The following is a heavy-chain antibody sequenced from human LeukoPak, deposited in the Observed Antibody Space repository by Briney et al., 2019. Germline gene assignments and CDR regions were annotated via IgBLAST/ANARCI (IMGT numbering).Heavy chain of an antibody. D-gene: IGHD3-10*01. V-gene: IGHV3-15*01. CDR3: ATDLGLTMIRGVIVH. CDR2: IKSKGDGETT. CDR1: GFTFTNAW. Sequence: PGGSLRLSCAASGFTFTNAWMTWVRQAPGKGLEWVGRIKSKGDGETTDCAAPVKGRFTMSRDDSKATLYLQMNSLKAEDTAVYYCATDLGLTMIRGVIVHWGQGAVVTVSS. J-gene: IGHJ4*02.